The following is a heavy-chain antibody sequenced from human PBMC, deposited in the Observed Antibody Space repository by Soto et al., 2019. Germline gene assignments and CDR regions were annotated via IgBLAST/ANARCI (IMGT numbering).Heavy chain of an antibody. J-gene: IGHJ6*02. CDR3: ARIWYYYYYGMDV. V-gene: IGHV4-34*01. Sequence: SETLSLTCAVYGGSFSGYYWSWIRQPPGKGLEWIGEINHSGSTNYNPSLKSRVTISVDTSKNQFSLKLSSVTAADTAVYYCARIWYYYYYGMDVWGQGTTVTVS. D-gene: IGHD3-16*01. CDR1: GGSFSGYY. CDR2: INHSGST.